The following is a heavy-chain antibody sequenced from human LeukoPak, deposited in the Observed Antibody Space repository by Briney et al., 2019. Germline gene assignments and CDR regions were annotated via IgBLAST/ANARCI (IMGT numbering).Heavy chain of an antibody. J-gene: IGHJ4*02. V-gene: IGHV3-7*03. D-gene: IGHD3-22*01. CDR3: AKDRLHYYDSSGYSDFDY. CDR2: INSDGSEG. Sequence: PGGSLRLSCAVSGFTFSGFWMSWSRQAPGKGLEWVASINSDGSEGYYADVVKGRFTVSRDNSKNTLYLQMTSLRAEDTAIYYCAKDRLHYYDSSGYSDFDYWGRGTLVTVSS. CDR1: GFTFSGFW.